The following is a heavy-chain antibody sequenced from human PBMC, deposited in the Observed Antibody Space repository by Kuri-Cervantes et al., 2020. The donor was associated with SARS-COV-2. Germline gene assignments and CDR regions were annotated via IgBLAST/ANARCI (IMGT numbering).Heavy chain of an antibody. CDR2: ISAYNGNT. V-gene: IGHV1-18*04. CDR1: GYTFTSYG. Sequence: ASVKVSCKASGYTFTSYGISWVRQAPGQGLEWMGWISAYNGNTNYAQKLQGRVTMTTDTSTSTAYMELRSLRSDDTAVYYCARDLGVHTNYYGMDVWGQGTTVTVSS. CDR3: ARDLGVHTNYYGMDV. J-gene: IGHJ6*02.